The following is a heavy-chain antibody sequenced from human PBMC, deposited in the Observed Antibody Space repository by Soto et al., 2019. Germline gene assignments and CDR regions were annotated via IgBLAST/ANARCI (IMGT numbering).Heavy chain of an antibody. Sequence: EVQLLESGGGLVQPGGSLRLSCAASGFTFSSYAMSWVRQAPGKGLEWVSAISGSGGSTYYADSVKGRFTISRDNSKNTLYLQMNSLRAEDTAVYYCAIDRLSSSWPLTFDSWGQGTLVTVSS. V-gene: IGHV3-23*01. CDR2: ISGSGGST. J-gene: IGHJ4*02. CDR1: GFTFSSYA. D-gene: IGHD6-13*01. CDR3: AIDRLSSSWPLTFDS.